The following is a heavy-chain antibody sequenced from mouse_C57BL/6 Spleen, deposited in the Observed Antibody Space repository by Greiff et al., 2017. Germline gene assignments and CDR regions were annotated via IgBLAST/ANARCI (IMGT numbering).Heavy chain of an antibody. Sequence: QVQLQQSGAELVKPGASVKLSCKASGYTFTSYWMQWVKQRPGQGLEWIGEIDPSDSYTNYNQKFKGKATLTVDTSSSTAYMQLSSLTSEDSAVYYCARKRGSGYVSYAMDYWGQGTSVTVSS. CDR3: ARKRGSGYVSYAMDY. V-gene: IGHV1-50*01. D-gene: IGHD3-2*02. CDR2: IDPSDSYT. J-gene: IGHJ4*01. CDR1: GYTFTSYW.